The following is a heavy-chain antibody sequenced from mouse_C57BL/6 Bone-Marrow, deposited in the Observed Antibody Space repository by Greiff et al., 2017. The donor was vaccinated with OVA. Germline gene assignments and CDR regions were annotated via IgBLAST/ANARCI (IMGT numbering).Heavy chain of an antibody. CDR1: GYTFTDYY. Sequence: EVQLQQSGPELVKPGASVKISCKASGYTFTDYYMNWVKQSHGKSLEWIGDINPNNGGTSYNQKFKGKATFTVDTSYSTAYMELRSLTSEDSAVYYWTRGACSTTVEDAMDYWGQGTSVTVSA. CDR3: TRGACSTTVEDAMDY. J-gene: IGHJ4*01. V-gene: IGHV1-26*01. CDR2: INPNNGGT. D-gene: IGHD1-1*01.